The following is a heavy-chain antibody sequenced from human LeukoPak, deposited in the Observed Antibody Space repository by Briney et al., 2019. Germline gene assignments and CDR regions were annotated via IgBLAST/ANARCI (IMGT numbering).Heavy chain of an antibody. CDR1: GFTFSSHY. D-gene: IGHD6-13*01. V-gene: IGHV3-53*01. CDR3: ARVSQAADAVDY. Sequence: GGSLRLSCAASGFTFSSHYMSWVRQAPGKGLEWVSLIYSGGSTYYADSVKGRFTISRDNSKNTLYLQMNSLRAEDTAVYYCARVSQAADAVDYWGQGTLVTVSS. CDR2: IYSGGST. J-gene: IGHJ4*02.